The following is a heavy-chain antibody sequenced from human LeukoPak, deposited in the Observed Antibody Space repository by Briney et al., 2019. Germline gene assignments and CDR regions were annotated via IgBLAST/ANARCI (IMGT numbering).Heavy chain of an antibody. CDR3: ARHIGGGIEDMDV. Sequence: SETLSLTCIVSGGSIGTYYWSWIRQSPGKGLEWIGYIYVTGSTRYNPYLQSRVTISVDTSRNQFFLKMNSVTAADTAVYYCARHIGGGIEDMDVWGTGTKVTVSS. CDR2: IYVTGST. CDR1: GGSIGTYY. J-gene: IGHJ6*03. D-gene: IGHD3-16*02. V-gene: IGHV4-59*08.